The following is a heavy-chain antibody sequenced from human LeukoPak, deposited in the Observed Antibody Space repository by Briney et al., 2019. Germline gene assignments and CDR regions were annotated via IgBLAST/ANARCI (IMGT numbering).Heavy chain of an antibody. CDR2: IKPDGSVG. D-gene: IGHD6-13*01. J-gene: IGHJ4*02. CDR3: TQNLVAAAGDH. Sequence: PGGSLTLSCAASGFTFSNYWMTWVRQAPGKGLEWVANIKPDGSVGYYVDSVRGRFIISRDNAGNSLYLQMNSLRVEDTAVYYCTQNLVAAAGDHWGQGTLLIVSS. V-gene: IGHV3-7*01. CDR1: GFTFSNYW.